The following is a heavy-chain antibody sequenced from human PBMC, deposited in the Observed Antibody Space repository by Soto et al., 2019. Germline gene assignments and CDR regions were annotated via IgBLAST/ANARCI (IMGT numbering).Heavy chain of an antibody. J-gene: IGHJ4*02. CDR2: IYPSVSS. CDR3: AREKVGTTFFDN. D-gene: IGHD1-1*01. CDR1: GFAISRGYY. Sequence: SETLSLTCSVSGFAISRGYYWSWVRQPPGKGLEWIGSIYPSVSSYHNPSLETRVRLSIDTSKNQFTLNLTSVTAADTALYYCAREKVGTTFFDNWGQGIQVTVSS. V-gene: IGHV4-38-2*02.